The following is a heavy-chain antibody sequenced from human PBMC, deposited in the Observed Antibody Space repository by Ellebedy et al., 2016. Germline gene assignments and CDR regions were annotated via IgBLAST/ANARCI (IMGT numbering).Heavy chain of an antibody. Sequence: GESLKISCKGSGYSFTSYWIGWVRQMPGKGLEWMGIIYPGDSDTRYSPSFQGQVTISADKSISTAYLQWSSLKASDTAMYYCARQSPYGGNPHDAFDIWGQGTMVTVSS. CDR3: ARQSPYGGNPHDAFDI. J-gene: IGHJ3*02. CDR1: GYSFTSYW. D-gene: IGHD4-23*01. CDR2: IYPGDSDT. V-gene: IGHV5-51*01.